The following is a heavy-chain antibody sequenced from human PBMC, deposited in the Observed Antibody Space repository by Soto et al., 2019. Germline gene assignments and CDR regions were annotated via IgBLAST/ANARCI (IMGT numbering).Heavy chain of an antibody. J-gene: IGHJ4*02. D-gene: IGHD4-17*01. V-gene: IGHV3-21*01. CDR2: ISSSSSYI. Sequence: GGSLRLSCAASGFTFSSYSMSWVRQAPGKGLEWVSSISSSSSYIYYADSVKGRFTISRDNAKNSLYLQMNSLRAEDTAVYYCARDGDYGDNEDYFDYWGQGTLVTVSS. CDR3: ARDGDYGDNEDYFDY. CDR1: GFTFSSYS.